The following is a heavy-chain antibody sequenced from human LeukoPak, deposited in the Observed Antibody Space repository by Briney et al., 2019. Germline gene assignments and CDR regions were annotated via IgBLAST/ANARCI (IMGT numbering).Heavy chain of an antibody. Sequence: GGSLRLSCAASGFTLSSYWMSWVRQAPGKGLEWVANIKQDGSEKYYVDSVKGRFTISRDNSKNTLYLQMNSLRAEDTAVYYCARDPRNTMIVVWGQGTLVTVSS. D-gene: IGHD3-22*01. V-gene: IGHV3-7*01. CDR3: ARDPRNTMIVV. CDR1: GFTLSSYW. CDR2: IKQDGSEK. J-gene: IGHJ4*02.